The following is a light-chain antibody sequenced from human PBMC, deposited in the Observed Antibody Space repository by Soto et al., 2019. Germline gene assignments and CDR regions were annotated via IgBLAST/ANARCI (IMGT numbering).Light chain of an antibody. J-gene: IGKJ4*01. CDR1: QTVGSD. CDR3: QQYRNWPLT. V-gene: IGKV3-15*01. CDR2: GAS. Sequence: EIVMTQSPATLSVSPGERATLSCRASQTVGSDLAWYQQKPGLPPRLLMYGASSRATGFPARFSGSGSGTEFTLTLSSLQSEDFAVYYCQQYRNWPLTFGGGTKVEIK.